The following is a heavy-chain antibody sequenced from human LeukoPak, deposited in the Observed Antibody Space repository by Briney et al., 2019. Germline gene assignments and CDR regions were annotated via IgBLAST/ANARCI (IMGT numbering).Heavy chain of an antibody. D-gene: IGHD4-23*01. CDR3: ARDLGTTVVTPAYFDY. CDR1: GFTFSSYA. CDR2: ISGSGGST. V-gene: IGHV3-23*01. J-gene: IGHJ4*02. Sequence: GGSLRLSCAASGFTFSSYAMSWVRQAPGKGLGWVSAISGSGGSTYYADSVKGRFTISRDSSNNTLYLQMNSLRAEDTAVYYCARDLGTTVVTPAYFDYWGQGTLVTVSS.